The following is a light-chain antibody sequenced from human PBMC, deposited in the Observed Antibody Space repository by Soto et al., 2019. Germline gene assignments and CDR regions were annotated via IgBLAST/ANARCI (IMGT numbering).Light chain of an antibody. CDR2: GAS. CDR3: QQYGSSLPIT. Sequence: EIVLKQSPGTLSLSPGERATLSCRASQCVSSSYLAWYQQKPGQAPRLLIYGASSRATGIPDRFSGSGSGTDFTLTISRLEPEDFAVYYCQQYGSSLPITFGQGTLLEI. J-gene: IGKJ5*01. V-gene: IGKV3-20*01. CDR1: QCVSSSY.